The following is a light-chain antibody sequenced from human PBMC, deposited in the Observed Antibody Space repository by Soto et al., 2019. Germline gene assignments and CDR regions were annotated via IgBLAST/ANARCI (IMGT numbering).Light chain of an antibody. V-gene: IGKV3-20*01. CDR1: QSVSSSY. J-gene: IGKJ5*01. CDR2: GAS. Sequence: EIVLTQSACTLSLSAGERATLSCAASQSVSSSYLAWYQQKHGQAPRLVIYGASSRATGIPDRFSGSGYGTDFNLTISRLEPEDFAVYYCQQYGSSPITFGQGTRLEIK. CDR3: QQYGSSPIT.